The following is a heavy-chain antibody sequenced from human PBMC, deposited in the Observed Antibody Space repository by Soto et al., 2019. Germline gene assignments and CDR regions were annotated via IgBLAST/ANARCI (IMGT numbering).Heavy chain of an antibody. V-gene: IGHV3-30*18. CDR2: ISYDGSNK. CDR3: AKAPPPYRYSYEPPKYYFDY. J-gene: IGHJ4*02. CDR1: GFTFSSYG. Sequence: WGSLRLSCAASGFTFSSYGMHWVRQAPGKGLEWVAVISYDGSNKYYADSVKGRFTISRDNSKNTLYLQMNSLRAEDTAVYYCAKAPPPYRYSYEPPKYYFDYWGQGTLVTVSS. D-gene: IGHD5-18*01.